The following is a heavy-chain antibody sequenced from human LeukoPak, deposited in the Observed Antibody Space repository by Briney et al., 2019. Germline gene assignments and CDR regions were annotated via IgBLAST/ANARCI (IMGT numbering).Heavy chain of an antibody. CDR1: GFIFSGYG. CDR3: ARDIVVPPGGGRYFDN. CDR2: IRYDGSDK. D-gene: IGHD2-2*01. Sequence: GGSLRLSCAASGFIFSGYGMHWVRQAPGKGLEWVTYIRYDGSDKYYADSVKGRFTISRDNSKSTLYLQMNSLRAEDTAVYYCARDIVVPPGGGRYFDNWGQGTLITVSS. V-gene: IGHV3-30*02. J-gene: IGHJ4*02.